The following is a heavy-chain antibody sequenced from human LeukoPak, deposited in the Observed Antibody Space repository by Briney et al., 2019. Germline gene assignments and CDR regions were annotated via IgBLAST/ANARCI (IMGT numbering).Heavy chain of an antibody. J-gene: IGHJ3*02. CDR2: IYSGGNT. CDR3: ARDPQINAFDI. Sequence: AGGSLRLSCAASGFTFSSYWMNWVRQAPGKGLEWVSVIYSGGNTYYADSVKGRFTISRDNSKNTLYLQMNSLRAEDTAVYYCARDPQINAFDIWGQGTMVTVSS. CDR1: GFTFSSYW. V-gene: IGHV3-66*01.